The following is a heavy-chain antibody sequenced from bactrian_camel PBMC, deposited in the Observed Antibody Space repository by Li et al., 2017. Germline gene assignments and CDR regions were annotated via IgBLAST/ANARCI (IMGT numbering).Heavy chain of an antibody. Sequence: HVQLVESGGGSVQAGGSLTISCSVSGTTVSGLCIGWFREAPGKKTVGIAHIYSDDTPNYDDSVKGRFTVSQDNAKKTLFLQVDSLKPEDTAMYSCAAEYRISPAACRRILQLGHATYWGPGTQVTVS. CDR3: AAEYRISPAACRRILQLGHATY. CDR1: GTTVSGLC. D-gene: IGHD2*01. J-gene: IGHJ4*01. CDR2: IYSDDTP. V-gene: IGHV3S53*01.